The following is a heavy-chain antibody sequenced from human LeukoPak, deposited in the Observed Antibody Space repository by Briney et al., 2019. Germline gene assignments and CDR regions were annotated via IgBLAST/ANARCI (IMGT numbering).Heavy chain of an antibody. J-gene: IGHJ4*02. Sequence: PSETLSLTCTVSGGSISSYYWSWIRQPPGKGLEWIGYIYYSGSTNYNPSLKSRVTISVDTSKNQFSLKLSSVTAADTAVYYCARITGDRVKYYFDYWGQGTLVTVSS. CDR2: IYYSGST. D-gene: IGHD7-27*01. V-gene: IGHV4-59*01. CDR1: GGSISSYY. CDR3: ARITGDRVKYYFDY.